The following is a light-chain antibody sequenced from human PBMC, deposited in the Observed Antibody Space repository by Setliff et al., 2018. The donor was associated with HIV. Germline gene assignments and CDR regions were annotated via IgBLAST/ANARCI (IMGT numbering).Light chain of an antibody. CDR1: SSDIGGYSH. V-gene: IGLV2-14*01. J-gene: IGLJ1*01. Sequence: QSALTQPASVSGSPGQSITISCTGTSSDIGGYSHVSWYQQHPGKVPKLIIYEVSNRPSGVSNRFSGSKSGNTASLTISGLQAEDEADYYCSSYAITNTLPFGTGTKVTVL. CDR3: SSYAITNTLP. CDR2: EVS.